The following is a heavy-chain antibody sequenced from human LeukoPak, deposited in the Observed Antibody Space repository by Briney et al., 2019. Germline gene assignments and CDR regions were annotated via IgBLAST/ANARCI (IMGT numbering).Heavy chain of an antibody. V-gene: IGHV4-38-2*02. CDR3: AREVPSAVAGNPFDY. CDR2: IYHSGST. Sequence: SETLSLTCTVSGYSISSGYYWGWIRQSPGKGLEWIGSIYHSGSTYYNPSLKSRVTISVDTSKNQFSLKLSSVTAADTAVYYCAREVPSAVAGNPFDYWGQGTLVTVSS. D-gene: IGHD6-19*01. J-gene: IGHJ4*02. CDR1: GYSISSGYY.